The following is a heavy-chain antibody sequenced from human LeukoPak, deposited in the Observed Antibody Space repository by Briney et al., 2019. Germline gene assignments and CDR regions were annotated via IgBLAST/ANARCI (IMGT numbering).Heavy chain of an antibody. V-gene: IGHV4-59*01. Sequence: SETLSLTCTVSGASISSYYWSWLRQPPGKGLEWIGYIYYSGDTNYNPSLKSRVTISIDTSKNQFSLKLSSVTAADTAVYYCARDQDYYGSGILDYWGQGTLVTVSS. CDR2: IYYSGDT. J-gene: IGHJ4*02. D-gene: IGHD3-10*01. CDR3: ARDQDYYGSGILDY. CDR1: GASISSYY.